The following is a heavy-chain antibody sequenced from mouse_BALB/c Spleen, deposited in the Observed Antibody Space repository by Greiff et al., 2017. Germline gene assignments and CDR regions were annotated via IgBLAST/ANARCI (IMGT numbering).Heavy chain of an antibody. Sequence: VQLQQSGAELVKPGASVKMSCKAFGYTFTTYPIEWMKQNHGKSLEWIGNFHPYNDDTKYNEKFKGKAKLTVDKSSSTAYMQLSSPTSEDSAVYYCAREAAGVYAMDYWGQGTSVTVSS. CDR3: AREAAGVYAMDY. V-gene: IGHV1-47*01. J-gene: IGHJ4*01. CDR2: FHPYNDDT. CDR1: GYTFTTYP.